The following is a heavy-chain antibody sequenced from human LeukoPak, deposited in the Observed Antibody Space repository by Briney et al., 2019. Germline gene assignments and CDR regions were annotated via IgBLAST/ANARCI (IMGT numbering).Heavy chain of an antibody. CDR2: ISSSSSTI. J-gene: IGHJ6*02. D-gene: IGHD3-10*01. CDR3: ARDTNPSLLWFGELSTYYYYYGMDV. V-gene: IGHV3-48*02. Sequence: PGGSLRLSCAASGFTFSSYAMSWVRQAPGKGLEWVSYISSSSSTIYYADSVKGRFTISRDNAKNSLYLQMNSLRDEDTAVYYCARDTNPSLLWFGELSTYYYYYGMDVWGQGTTVTVSS. CDR1: GFTFSSYA.